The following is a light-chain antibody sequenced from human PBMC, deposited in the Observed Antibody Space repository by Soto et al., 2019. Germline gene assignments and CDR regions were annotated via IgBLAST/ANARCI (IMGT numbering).Light chain of an antibody. CDR1: SSDVGGYPY. CDR3: SSYTTNSPFV. J-gene: IGLJ1*01. CDR2: EVS. Sequence: QSAVAQPASVSGSPGQSITISCTGTSSDVGGYPYVSWYQQHPGKAPKLMIYEVSNRPSGVSNRFSGSKSGNTASLTISGLQAEDEADYYCSSYTTNSPFVFGAGTKVTVL. V-gene: IGLV2-14*01.